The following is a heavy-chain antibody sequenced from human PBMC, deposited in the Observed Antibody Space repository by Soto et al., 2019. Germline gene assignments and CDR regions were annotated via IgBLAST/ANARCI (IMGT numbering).Heavy chain of an antibody. CDR2: IYTSGST. CDR3: ARDGYWVFGAYYYYYGMDV. CDR1: GGSISSYY. J-gene: IGHJ6*02. D-gene: IGHD3-3*01. V-gene: IGHV4-4*07. Sequence: SETLSLTCTVSGGSISSYYWSWIRQPAGKGLEWIGRIYTSGSTNYNPSLKSRVTMSVDTSKNQFSLKLSSVTAADTAVYYCARDGYWVFGAYYYYYGMDVWGQGTTVTVPS.